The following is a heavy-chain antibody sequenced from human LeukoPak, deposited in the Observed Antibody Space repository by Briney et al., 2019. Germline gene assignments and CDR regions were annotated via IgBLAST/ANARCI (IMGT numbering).Heavy chain of an antibody. V-gene: IGHV3-21*01. CDR3: AREVDCSSTSCYALWFDP. CDR1: GFTFSSYS. D-gene: IGHD2-2*01. CDR2: ITSSSSYI. Sequence: GGSLRLSCAASGFTFSSYSMNWVRQAPGHGQEWLSSITSSSSYIYYADSVKGRFTISRDNAKNSLYLQMNSLRAEDTAVYYCAREVDCSSTSCYALWFDPWGQGTLVTVSS. J-gene: IGHJ5*02.